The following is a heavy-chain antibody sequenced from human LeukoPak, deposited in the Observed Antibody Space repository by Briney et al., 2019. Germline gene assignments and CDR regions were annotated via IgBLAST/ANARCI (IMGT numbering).Heavy chain of an antibody. CDR2: IWYDGSNK. V-gene: IGHV3-33*01. J-gene: IGHJ4*02. D-gene: IGHD3-10*01. CDR1: GFTFSSYG. CDR3: ARGPPGVRGQYRYFFDY. Sequence: GGSLRLSCAASGFTFSSYGMHWVRQAPGKGLEWVAVIWYDGSNKYYADSVKGRFTISRGNSKNTLYLQMNSLRAEDTAVYYCARGPPGVRGQYRYFFDYWGQGTLVTVSS.